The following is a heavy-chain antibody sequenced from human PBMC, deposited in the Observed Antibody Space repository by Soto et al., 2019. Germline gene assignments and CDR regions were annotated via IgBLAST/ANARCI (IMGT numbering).Heavy chain of an antibody. J-gene: IGHJ5*01. CDR3: AKDAVSYNGKWDWFDS. Sequence: DVQLLQSGGGLVQPGGSLTLSCAASRFIFSDYAMNWVRQAPGKGLEWVSSIGGSNTDRYYADSVKGRFIISRDNYKNKMYLKMNSLRDDDTAVYYCAKDAVSYNGKWDWFDSWGQGTLVNVSS. V-gene: IGHV3-23*01. D-gene: IGHD1-26*01. CDR1: RFIFSDYA. CDR2: IGGSNTDR.